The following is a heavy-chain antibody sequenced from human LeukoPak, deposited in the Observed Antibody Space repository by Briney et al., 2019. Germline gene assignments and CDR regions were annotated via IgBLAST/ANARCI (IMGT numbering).Heavy chain of an antibody. V-gene: IGHV1-18*01. J-gene: IGHJ4*02. CDR3: ARDLKKYYDSSGYYHDTFDY. CDR1: GYTFTSYG. CDR2: ISIYNGNR. D-gene: IGHD3-22*01. Sequence: ASVKVSCKSSGYTFTSYGISWVRQAPGQGLEWMGWISIYNGNRNYAQKLQGRVTMTTDTSTSTAYMELRSLRSDDTAVYYCARDLKKYYDSSGYYHDTFDYWGQGTLVTVSS.